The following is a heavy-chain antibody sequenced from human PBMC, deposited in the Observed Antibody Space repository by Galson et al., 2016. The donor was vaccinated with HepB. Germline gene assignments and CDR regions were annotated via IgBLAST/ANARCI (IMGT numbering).Heavy chain of an antibody. D-gene: IGHD4-23*01. V-gene: IGHV3-73*01. CDR2: IRSKANSYAP. J-gene: IGHJ4*02. Sequence: SLRLSCAASGFTFSGSAMHWVRQASGKGLEWVGRIRSKANSYAPAYAASVKGRFTISRDDSKNTAYLQINSLKTEDTAVYYCTRLWDYGGNLGHGYWGQGTLVTVSS. CDR3: TRLWDYGGNLGHGY. CDR1: GFTFSGSA.